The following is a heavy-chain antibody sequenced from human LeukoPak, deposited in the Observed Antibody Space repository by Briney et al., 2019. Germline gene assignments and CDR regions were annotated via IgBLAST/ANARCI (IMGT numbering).Heavy chain of an antibody. V-gene: IGHV1-2*02. D-gene: IGHD2-2*03. CDR2: INPNSGGT. CDR1: GYTFTGYY. Sequence: GASVKVSCTASGYTFTGYYMHWVRQAPGQGLEWMGWINPNSGGTNCAQKFQGRVTMTRDTSISTAYMELSRLRSDDTAVYYCARDLGIVVVPAAPGYFDYWGQGTLVTVSS. J-gene: IGHJ4*02. CDR3: ARDLGIVVVPAAPGYFDY.